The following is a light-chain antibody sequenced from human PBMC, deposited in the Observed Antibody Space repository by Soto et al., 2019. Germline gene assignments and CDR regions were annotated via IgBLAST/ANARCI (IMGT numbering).Light chain of an antibody. CDR3: SSYTSSSTLV. V-gene: IGLV2-14*01. J-gene: IGLJ1*01. CDR1: SSDIGGYSY. Sequence: QSVLTQPASVSGSPGQSITISCTGTSSDIGGYSYVSWYQQHPGKAPKLIIYEVSDRPSGVSNRFSGSKSGNTASLTISGLQADDEADYYCSSYTSSSTLVFGTGTKLTVL. CDR2: EVS.